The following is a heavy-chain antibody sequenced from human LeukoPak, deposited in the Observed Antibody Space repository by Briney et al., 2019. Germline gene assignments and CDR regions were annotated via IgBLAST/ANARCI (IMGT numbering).Heavy chain of an antibody. J-gene: IGHJ3*02. Sequence: KPGGSLRLSCAASRFTFSSYSMNWVRQAPGKGLEWVSSISSSGSYIYYADSVKGRFTISRDNAKNSLYLQMNSLRAEDTAVYYCARVTGSYGVLDDAFDIWGQGTMVTVSS. CDR3: ARVTGSYGVLDDAFDI. CDR1: RFTFSSYS. CDR2: ISSSGSYI. V-gene: IGHV3-21*04. D-gene: IGHD1-26*01.